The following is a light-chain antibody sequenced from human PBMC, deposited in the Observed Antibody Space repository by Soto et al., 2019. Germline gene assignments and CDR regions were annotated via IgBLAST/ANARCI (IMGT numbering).Light chain of an antibody. CDR3: QQYNSYSGYT. Sequence: DIQMTQSPSTLSASVGDRVTITCRASQSITRWLGWYQQKPGKAPKLLIYDASSLESGVPSTFSGSGSGTEFTLTISSLQPDDFATYYCQQYNSYSGYTFGQGTKLEIK. CDR1: QSITRW. V-gene: IGKV1-5*01. J-gene: IGKJ2*01. CDR2: DAS.